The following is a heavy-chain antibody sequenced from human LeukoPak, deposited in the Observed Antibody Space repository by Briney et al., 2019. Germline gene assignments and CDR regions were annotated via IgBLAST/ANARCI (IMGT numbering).Heavy chain of an antibody. CDR1: GFTFSSYA. V-gene: IGHV3-23*01. J-gene: IGHJ4*02. D-gene: IGHD2-15*01. CDR2: ISGSGGST. CDR3: AKADVVVVVAATRY. Sequence: GGSLRLSCAAYGFTFSSYAMSWVRQAPGKGLEWVSAISGSGGSTYYADSVKGRFTISRDNSKNTLYLQMNSLRAEGTAVYYCAKADVVVVVAATRYWGQGTLVTVSS.